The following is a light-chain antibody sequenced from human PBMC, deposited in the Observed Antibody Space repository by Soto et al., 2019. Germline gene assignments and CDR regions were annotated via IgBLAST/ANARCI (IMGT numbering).Light chain of an antibody. J-gene: IGLJ1*01. CDR2: DVS. CDR3: SSYTTSNNRQXV. Sequence: QSVLTQPASVSGSPGQSITISCPGTSSDVGGYNYVSWYQQHPGKAPKFMIYDVSNRPSGVSNRFSGSKSGNTASLTISGLQAEDEADYYCSSYTTSNNRQXVFGTGTKVTVL. V-gene: IGLV2-14*01. CDR1: SSDVGGYNY.